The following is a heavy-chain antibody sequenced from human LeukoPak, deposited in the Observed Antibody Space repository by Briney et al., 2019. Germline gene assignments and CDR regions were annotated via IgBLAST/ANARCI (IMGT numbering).Heavy chain of an antibody. V-gene: IGHV3-23*01. J-gene: IGHJ2*01. D-gene: IGHD4-23*01. CDR1: GFTFSSYA. Sequence: GGSLRLSCAASGFTFSSYAMSWVRQAPGKGLEWVSAISGSGGSTYYADSVEGRFTISRDNSKNTLYLLMNSLRAEDTAVYYCAKALGWPWCFDLWGRGTLVTVSS. CDR3: AKALGWPWCFDL. CDR2: ISGSGGST.